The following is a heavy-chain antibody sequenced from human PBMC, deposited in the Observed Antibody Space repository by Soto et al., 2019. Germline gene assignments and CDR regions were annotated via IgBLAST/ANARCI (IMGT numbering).Heavy chain of an antibody. D-gene: IGHD1-26*01. J-gene: IGHJ5*02. Sequence: QVQLVESGGGVVQPGRSLRLSCAASGFTFSSYAMHWVRQAPGKGLEWVAVISYDGSNKYYADSVKGRITISRDNSKNTLYLQMNSLRAEDTAVYYCARGEGGSYYAPNWFDPWGQGTLVTVSS. CDR1: GFTFSSYA. CDR3: ARGEGGSYYAPNWFDP. V-gene: IGHV3-30-3*01. CDR2: ISYDGSNK.